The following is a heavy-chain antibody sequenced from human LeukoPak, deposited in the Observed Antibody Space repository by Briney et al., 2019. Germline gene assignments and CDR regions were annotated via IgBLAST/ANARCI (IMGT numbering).Heavy chain of an antibody. J-gene: IGHJ4*02. V-gene: IGHV3-20*04. CDR3: TRGGSAGTVSNS. CDR2: IDWNGGST. CDR1: GFTFDDYG. D-gene: IGHD3-16*01. Sequence: GGSLRLSCAASGFTFDDYGMSWVRQVPGKGLEWVSGIDWNGGSTGYADSVKGRFTISRDNAKKFLYLQMNSLRVEDTALYYCTRGGSAGTVSNSWGQGTLVTVSS.